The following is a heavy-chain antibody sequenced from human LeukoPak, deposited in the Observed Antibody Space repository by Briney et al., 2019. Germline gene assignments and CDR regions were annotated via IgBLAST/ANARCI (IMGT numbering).Heavy chain of an antibody. CDR2: IKQDGSEK. CDR1: GFILRSYW. D-gene: IGHD3-9*01. Sequence: GVPLRLSGGASGFILRSYWMSWVRQSRGRGVGWVANIKQDGSEKYYVDSVKRLFTTSRDNAKNSLYLQMNSLRAEDTAVYYWARGRIERYFDWLLTHFDYWGQGTLVTVSS. J-gene: IGHJ4*02. CDR3: ARGRIERYFDWLLTHFDY. V-gene: IGHV3-7*01.